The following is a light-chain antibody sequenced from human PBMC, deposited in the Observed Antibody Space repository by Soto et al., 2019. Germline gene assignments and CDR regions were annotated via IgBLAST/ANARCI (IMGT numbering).Light chain of an antibody. CDR2: GAS. CDR1: QSVSSSY. J-gene: IGKJ1*01. V-gene: IGKV3-20*01. CDR3: QQYGSSRTWT. Sequence: EIVLTQSPGTLSLSPGERATLSCRASQSVSSSYLAWYQQKPGQAPRLLIYGASSRATGIPDRFSGSGSGTAFSLTISRREPEDFAVYYCQQYGSSRTWTFGQGTKVEIK.